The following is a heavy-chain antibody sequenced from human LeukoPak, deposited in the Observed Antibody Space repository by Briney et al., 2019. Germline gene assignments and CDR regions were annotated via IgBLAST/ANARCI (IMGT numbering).Heavy chain of an antibody. Sequence: GGSLRLSCAGSGFTFRSYDMNWVRQAPGKGLEWVSYISGSGTTIKYADSVKGRFTISRDNAKNSLYLQMNSLRVEDTAVYYCTRVGTAIQADYWGQGTLVTVSS. CDR3: TRVGTAIQADY. V-gene: IGHV3-48*03. CDR2: ISGSGTTI. CDR1: GFTFRSYD. D-gene: IGHD7-27*01. J-gene: IGHJ4*02.